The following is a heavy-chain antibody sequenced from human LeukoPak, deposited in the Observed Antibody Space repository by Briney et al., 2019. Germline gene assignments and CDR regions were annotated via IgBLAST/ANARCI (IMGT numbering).Heavy chain of an antibody. J-gene: IGHJ4*02. CDR3: AKPSCDILTGYREYYFDY. V-gene: IGHV3-48*03. CDR2: ISSSGSTI. CDR1: VYTSSSYE. Sequence: GGSLRLSRAAPVYTSSSYEMNWVRQAPGKGLEWVSYISSSGSTIYYADSVKGRFTTSRDNSKNTLYLQMNSLRAEDTAVYYCAKPSCDILTGYREYYFDYWGQGTLVTVSS. D-gene: IGHD3-9*01.